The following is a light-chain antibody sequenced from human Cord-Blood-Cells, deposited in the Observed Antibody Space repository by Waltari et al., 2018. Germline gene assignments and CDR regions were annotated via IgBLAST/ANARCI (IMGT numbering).Light chain of an antibody. J-gene: IGLJ1*01. CDR3: CSCAGSYTYV. CDR1: SSDVGGYNY. Sequence: QFALTHPRPLSGSPGQTVTISCTGTSSDVGGYNYVSWYQQQPGKAPKLMIYDVSKRPSGVPDRFSGAKSGNTASLTISGLQAEDDADYSCCSCAGSYTYVFGTGTKVTVL. V-gene: IGLV2-11*01. CDR2: DVS.